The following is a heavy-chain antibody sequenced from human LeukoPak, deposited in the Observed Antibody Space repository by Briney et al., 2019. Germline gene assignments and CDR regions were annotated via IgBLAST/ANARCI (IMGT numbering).Heavy chain of an antibody. J-gene: IGHJ4*02. CDR3: ARDPGYSSSRYGPRDY. Sequence: GGSLRLSCAASGFTFSSYAMSWVRQAPGKGLEWVSAISGSAGSTYYADSMKGRFTISRDNSKNTLYLQMNSLRAEDTAVYYCARDPGYSSSRYGPRDYWGQGTLVTVSS. D-gene: IGHD6-13*01. CDR1: GFTFSSYA. CDR2: ISGSAGST. V-gene: IGHV3-23*01.